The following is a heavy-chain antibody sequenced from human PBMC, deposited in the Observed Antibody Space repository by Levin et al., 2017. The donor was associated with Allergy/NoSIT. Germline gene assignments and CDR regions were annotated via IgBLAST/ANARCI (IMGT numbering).Heavy chain of an antibody. Sequence: GESLKISCAASGFTFSSYGMHWVRQAPGKGLEWVAVIWYDGSNKYYADSVKGRFTISRDNSKNTLYLQMNSLRAEDTAVYYCARDLAVAGMTLDYWGQGTLVTVSS. J-gene: IGHJ4*02. V-gene: IGHV3-33*01. CDR2: IWYDGSNK. D-gene: IGHD6-19*01. CDR3: ARDLAVAGMTLDY. CDR1: GFTFSSYG.